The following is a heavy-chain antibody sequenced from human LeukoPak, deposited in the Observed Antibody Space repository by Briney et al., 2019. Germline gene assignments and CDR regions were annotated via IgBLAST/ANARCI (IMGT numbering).Heavy chain of an antibody. CDR1: GGSISSYY. CDR2: IYYSGST. D-gene: IGHD3-22*01. J-gene: IGHJ2*01. Sequence: SETLSLTCTVSGGSISSYYWSWIRQPPGKGLEWIGYIYYSGSTNYNPSLKSRVTISVGTSKNQFSLKLSSVTAADTAVYYCARYGYYDSSGYGYWYFDLWGRGTLVTVSS. CDR3: ARYGYYDSSGYGYWYFDL. V-gene: IGHV4-59*01.